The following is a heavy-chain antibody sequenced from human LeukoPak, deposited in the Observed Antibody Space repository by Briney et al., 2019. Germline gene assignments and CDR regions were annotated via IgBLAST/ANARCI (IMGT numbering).Heavy chain of an antibody. J-gene: IGHJ4*02. Sequence: SETLSLTCAVYGGSFSGYYWSWIRQPPGKGLEWIGEINHSGSTNYNPSLKSRVTISVDTSKNQFSLKLSSVTAADTAVYYCARGRRLGRSPDYWGQGTLVTVSS. CDR2: INHSGST. D-gene: IGHD7-27*01. CDR3: ARGRRLGRSPDY. CDR1: GGSFSGYY. V-gene: IGHV4-34*01.